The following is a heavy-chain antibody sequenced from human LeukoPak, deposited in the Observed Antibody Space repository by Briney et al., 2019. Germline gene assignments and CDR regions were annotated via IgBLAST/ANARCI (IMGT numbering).Heavy chain of an antibody. V-gene: IGHV3-30*18. CDR1: GFTFSSYG. J-gene: IGHJ4*02. CDR3: AKVYGRGYGSGSYFDH. D-gene: IGHD3-10*01. CDR2: ISYDGSNK. Sequence: GRSLRLSCAASGFTFSSYGMHWVRQAPGKGLEWVAVISYDGSNKYYADSVKGRFTISRDNSKNTLYLQMNSLRAEDTAVYYCAKVYGRGYGSGSYFDHWGQGTLVTVSS.